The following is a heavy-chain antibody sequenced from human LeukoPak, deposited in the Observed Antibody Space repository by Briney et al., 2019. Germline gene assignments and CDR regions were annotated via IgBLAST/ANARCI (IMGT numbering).Heavy chain of an antibody. V-gene: IGHV3-23*01. CDR3: GKTTVGYSSGQKPAWPVDY. CDR1: GFTFGSHA. Sequence: GGSLRLSCEASGFTFGSHAIYWVRQAPGKGLEWVAGIFGSGGSPHYADSVKGRFTISRDNSRNTVYLQINSLRAEDTAVYYCGKTTVGYSSGQKPAWPVDYWGQGTLVTVSS. J-gene: IGHJ4*02. CDR2: IFGSGGSP. D-gene: IGHD5-18*01.